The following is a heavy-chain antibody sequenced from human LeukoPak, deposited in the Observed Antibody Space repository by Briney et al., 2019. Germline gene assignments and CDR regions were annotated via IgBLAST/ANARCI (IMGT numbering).Heavy chain of an antibody. D-gene: IGHD6-13*01. CDR1: GFTFYDYA. CDR2: ISWNSGSI. Sequence: PGRSLRLSCAASGFTFYDYAMHWVRQAPGKGLEWVSGISWNSGSIAYADSVKGRFTISRDNAKNSLYLQMNSLRAEDTALYYCAKDSIAVAGQTSFDYWGQGTLVTVSS. CDR3: AKDSIAVAGQTSFDY. V-gene: IGHV3-9*01. J-gene: IGHJ4*02.